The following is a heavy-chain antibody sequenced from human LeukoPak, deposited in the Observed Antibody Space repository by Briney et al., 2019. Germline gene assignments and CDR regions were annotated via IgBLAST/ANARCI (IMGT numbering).Heavy chain of an antibody. D-gene: IGHD6-13*01. CDR2: ISSSSSYI. V-gene: IGHV3-21*01. CDR1: GFTFTHAW. CDR3: AREGIAAAGTGGDY. Sequence: GGSLRLSCAASGFTFTHAWMNWVRQAPGKGLEWVSSISSSSSYIYYADSVKGRFTISRDNAKNSLYLQMNSLRAEDTAVYYCAREGIAAAGTGGDYWGQGTLVTVSS. J-gene: IGHJ4*02.